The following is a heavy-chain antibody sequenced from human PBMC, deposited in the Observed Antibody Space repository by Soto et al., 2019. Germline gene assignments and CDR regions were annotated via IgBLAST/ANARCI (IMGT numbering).Heavy chain of an antibody. D-gene: IGHD6-19*01. CDR3: ARGPGSGWYDY. V-gene: IGHV4-31*03. J-gene: IGHJ4*02. Sequence: SETLSLTCTVSGGSISSGDYYWSWIRQHPGKGLEWIGYIYYSGSTYYNPSLKSRVTILVDTSKNQFSLKLSSVTAADTAVYYCARGPGSGWYDYWGQGTLVTVSS. CDR1: GGSISSGDYY. CDR2: IYYSGST.